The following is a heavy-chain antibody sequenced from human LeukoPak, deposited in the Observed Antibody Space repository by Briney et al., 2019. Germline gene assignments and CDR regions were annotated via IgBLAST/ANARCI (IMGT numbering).Heavy chain of an antibody. CDR1: GGTFSSYA. V-gene: IGHV1-69*04. J-gene: IGHJ3*02. D-gene: IGHD5-24*01. CDR2: IIPILGIA. Sequence: SVKVSCKASGGTFSSYAISWVRQAPGQGLEWMGRIIPILGIANYAQKFQGRVTMTRDTSITTAYMELSSLRSDDTAIYYCKMAKEGNAFDIWGQGTMVTVSS. CDR3: KMAKEGNAFDI.